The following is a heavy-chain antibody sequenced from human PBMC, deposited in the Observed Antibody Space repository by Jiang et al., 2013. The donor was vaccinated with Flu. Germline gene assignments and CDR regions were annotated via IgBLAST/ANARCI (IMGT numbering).Heavy chain of an antibody. J-gene: IGHJ2*01. D-gene: IGHD5-24*01. CDR3: ARSNRNGYTAYWYFDL. V-gene: IGHV3-21*01. CDR2: ISSGTTGYI. Sequence: QLVESGGGLVKPGESLRLSCAASGFTFSSYSMNWVRQAPGKGLEWVSSISSGTTGYINYADAVKGRFTISRDNAKNSLYLQMNSLRAEDTAVYYCARSNRNGYTAYWYFDLWGRGTLVTVSS. CDR1: GFTFSSYS.